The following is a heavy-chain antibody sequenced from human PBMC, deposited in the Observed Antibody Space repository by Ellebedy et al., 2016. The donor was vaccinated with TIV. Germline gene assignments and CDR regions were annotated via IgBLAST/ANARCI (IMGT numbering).Heavy chain of an antibody. CDR3: ARSGTYARSSLFDY. V-gene: IGHV4-34*01. CDR2: IDHRGTT. D-gene: IGHD1-26*01. J-gene: IGHJ4*02. Sequence: MPSETLSLTCAVYGGSFTSYYWRWIRQSPGKGLEWFGEIDHRGTTTYNPSLESRVIISFDTSKNQFSLKVRSVTAADTGIYYCARSGTYARSSLFDYWGQGNLVTVSS. CDR1: GGSFTSYY.